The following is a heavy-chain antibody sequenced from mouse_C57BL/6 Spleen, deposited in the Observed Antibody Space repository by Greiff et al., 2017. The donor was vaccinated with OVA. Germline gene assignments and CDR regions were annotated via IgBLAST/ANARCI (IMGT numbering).Heavy chain of an antibody. CDR1: GFSLTSYG. CDR3: AKNPLSTVVAYYYAMDY. J-gene: IGHJ4*01. V-gene: IGHV2-5*01. CDR2: IWRGGST. D-gene: IGHD1-1*01. Sequence: VQLVESGPGLVQPSQSLSITCTVSGFSLTSYGVHWVRQSPGKGLAWLGVIWRGGSTDYNAAFMSRLSITKDNSKSQVFFKMNSLQADDTAIYYCAKNPLSTVVAYYYAMDYWGQGTSVTVSS.